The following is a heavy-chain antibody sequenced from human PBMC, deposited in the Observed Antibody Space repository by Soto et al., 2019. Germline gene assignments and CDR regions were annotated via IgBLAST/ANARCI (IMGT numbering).Heavy chain of an antibody. J-gene: IGHJ4*02. CDR3: AREGEGYCSGGSCLFIDY. D-gene: IGHD2-15*01. CDR1: GGSISSYY. Sequence: QVQLQESGPGLVKPSETLSLTCTVSGGSISSYYWSWIRQPAGKGLEWIGRIYTSGSTNYNPSLKSRVTMSVDTSKNQCSLKLSSVTAADTAVYYCAREGEGYCSGGSCLFIDYWGQETLVTVSS. V-gene: IGHV4-4*07. CDR2: IYTSGST.